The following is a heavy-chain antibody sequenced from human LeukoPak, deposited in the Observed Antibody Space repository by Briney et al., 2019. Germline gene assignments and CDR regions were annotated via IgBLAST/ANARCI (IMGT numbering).Heavy chain of an antibody. Sequence: KSSETLSLTCTVSGGSISSSSYYWGWIRQPPGKGLEWIGSIYYSGSTCYNPSLKSRVTISVDTSKNQFSLKLSSVTAADTAVYYCATHSLIYGSGSYYPYWGQGTLVTVSS. CDR1: GGSISSSSYY. V-gene: IGHV4-39*07. D-gene: IGHD3-10*01. J-gene: IGHJ4*02. CDR3: ATHSLIYGSGSYYPY. CDR2: IYYSGST.